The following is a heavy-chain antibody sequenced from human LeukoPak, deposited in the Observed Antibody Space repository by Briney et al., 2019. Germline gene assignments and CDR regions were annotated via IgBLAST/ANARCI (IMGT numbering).Heavy chain of an antibody. D-gene: IGHD2-21*02. V-gene: IGHV4-59*08. Sequence: KSSETLSLTCTVSDNSISSYYWSWIRQPPGKGLEWIGYIYYSGSTNYNPSLKSRVTISVDTSKNQFSLKLSSVTAADTAVYYCARLNPGEYCGGDCYPPYYYYYGMDVWGQGTTGTVSS. CDR2: IYYSGST. CDR3: ARLNPGEYCGGDCYPPYYYYYGMDV. J-gene: IGHJ6*02. CDR1: DNSISSYY.